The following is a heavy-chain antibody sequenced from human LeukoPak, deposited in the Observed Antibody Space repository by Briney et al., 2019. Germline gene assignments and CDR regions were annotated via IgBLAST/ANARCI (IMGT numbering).Heavy chain of an antibody. D-gene: IGHD3-9*01. CDR1: GYTFTSYY. Sequence: ASVKVSCKASGYTFTSYYMHWVRQAPGQGLEWMGIINPSGGSTSYEQKFQGRVTMTRDTSTSTVYTELSSLRSEDTAVYYCARGGEPNYDILTGTIRAEYFQHWGQGTLVTVSS. V-gene: IGHV1-46*01. CDR2: INPSGGST. CDR3: ARGGEPNYDILTGTIRAEYFQH. J-gene: IGHJ1*01.